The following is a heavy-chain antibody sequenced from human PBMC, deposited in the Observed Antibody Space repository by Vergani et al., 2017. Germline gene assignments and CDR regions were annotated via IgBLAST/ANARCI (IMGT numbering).Heavy chain of an antibody. CDR2: ISGSGGST. V-gene: IGHV3-23*01. Sequence: EVQLLESGGGLVQPGGSLRLSCAASGFTFSSYAMNWVRQAPGKGLEWVSAISGSGGSTYYADSVKGRFTISRDNSKNTLYLQMNSLRAEDTAVYYCAKLQDIVVVPAAIDYWGQGTLVTVSS. J-gene: IGHJ4*02. CDR3: AKLQDIVVVPAAIDY. D-gene: IGHD2-2*01. CDR1: GFTFSSYA.